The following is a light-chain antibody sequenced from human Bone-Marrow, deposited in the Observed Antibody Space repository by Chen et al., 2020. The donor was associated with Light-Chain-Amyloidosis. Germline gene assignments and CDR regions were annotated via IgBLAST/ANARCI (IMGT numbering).Light chain of an antibody. Sequence: SSELTQPPSVSVSPGKTARITCSGDDLPTKYAYWYQQKPGQAPVLVIHRDTERPSGISERFSGSSSGTTATLTISGVQAEDEADDHCQSADSSGTYEVIFGGGTKLTVL. CDR3: QSADSSGTYEVI. CDR1: DLPTKY. CDR2: RDT. V-gene: IGLV3-25*03. J-gene: IGLJ2*01.